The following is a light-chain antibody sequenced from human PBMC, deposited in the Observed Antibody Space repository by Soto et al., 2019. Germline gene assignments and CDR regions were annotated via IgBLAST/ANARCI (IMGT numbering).Light chain of an antibody. CDR3: SSYTSSTTLWV. J-gene: IGLJ3*02. Sequence: QSALTQPRSVSGSPGQSVTISCTGTSSDVGGYNYVSWYQQHPGKAPKLMIYDVSKRPSGVSNRFSGSKSGNTASLTISGLQAEDDANYDCSSYTSSTTLWVFGGGTKLTVL. CDR1: SSDVGGYNY. CDR2: DVS. V-gene: IGLV2-14*01.